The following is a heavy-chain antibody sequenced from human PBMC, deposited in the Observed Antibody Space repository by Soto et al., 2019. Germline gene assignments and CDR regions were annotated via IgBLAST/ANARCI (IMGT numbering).Heavy chain of an antibody. CDR1: GGSISSSSYY. D-gene: IGHD2-21*02. Sequence: SETLSLTCTVSGGSISSSSYYWGWIRQPPGRGLEWIGSIYYSGSTYYNPSLKSRVTISVDTSKNQFSLKLSSVTAADTAVYYCARDGCGGDCLFDYWGQGTLVTVSS. CDR2: IYYSGST. V-gene: IGHV4-39*02. J-gene: IGHJ4*02. CDR3: ARDGCGGDCLFDY.